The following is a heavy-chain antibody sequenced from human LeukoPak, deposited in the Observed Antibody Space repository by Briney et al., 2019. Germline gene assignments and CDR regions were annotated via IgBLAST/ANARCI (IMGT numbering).Heavy chain of an antibody. Sequence: GSLRLSCAASGFTFSSYAMSWVRQALGKGLEWVSAISGSGGSTYYADSVKGRFTISRDNSKNTLYLQMNSLRAEDTAVYYCAKDRGYSSSWYDTAFDYWGQGTLVTVSS. CDR3: AKDRGYSSSWYDTAFDY. CDR1: GFTFSSYA. J-gene: IGHJ4*02. V-gene: IGHV3-23*01. D-gene: IGHD6-13*01. CDR2: ISGSGGST.